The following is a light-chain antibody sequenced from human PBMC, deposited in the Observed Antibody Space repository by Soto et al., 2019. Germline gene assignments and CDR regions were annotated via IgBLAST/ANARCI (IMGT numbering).Light chain of an antibody. CDR2: ATS. CDR3: QQTYSTRWT. J-gene: IGKJ1*01. CDR1: QSTGNY. Sequence: DIQMTQSPSSLSASVGDRVSITCRASQSTGNYLNWYQQKPGKAPKLLIYATSDLQSGVPSRFSGSGSGTDFPLTNSSLQPEDFATYYCQQTYSTRWTFGQGTKVEIK. V-gene: IGKV1-39*01.